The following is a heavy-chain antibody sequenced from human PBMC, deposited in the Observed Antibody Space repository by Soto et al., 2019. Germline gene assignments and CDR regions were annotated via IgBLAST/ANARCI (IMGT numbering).Heavy chain of an antibody. V-gene: IGHV1-69*13. J-gene: IGHJ4*02. CDR1: GGTFSSYA. CDR2: IIPIFGTA. Sequence: SVKVSCKASGGTFSSYAISWVRQAPGQGLEWMGGIIPIFGTANYAQKFQGRVTITADESTSTAYMELSSLRSEDTAVYYCARGDGDDILTGYQYYFDYWGQGTLVTVS. CDR3: ARGDGDDILTGYQYYFDY. D-gene: IGHD3-9*01.